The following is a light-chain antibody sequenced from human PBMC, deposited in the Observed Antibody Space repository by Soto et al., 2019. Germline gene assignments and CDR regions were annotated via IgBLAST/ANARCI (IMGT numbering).Light chain of an antibody. CDR1: QSVSSSY. CDR2: GAS. CDR3: QQYGRSGT. Sequence: EIVLTQSPGTLSLSPGERATRSCRASQSVSSSYLAWYQQKPGQAPRLLIFGASSRATGIPDRFSGSGSGTDFTLTISRLEPEDFAVYYCQQYGRSGTFGQGTKVDIK. V-gene: IGKV3-20*01. J-gene: IGKJ1*01.